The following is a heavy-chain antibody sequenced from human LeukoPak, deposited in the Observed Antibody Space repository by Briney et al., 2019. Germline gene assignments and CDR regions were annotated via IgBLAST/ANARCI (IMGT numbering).Heavy chain of an antibody. J-gene: IGHJ6*03. CDR3: ARADYCSGGSCPWYYYYMDV. V-gene: IGHV3-48*01. CDR2: ISISSSTI. CDR1: GFPFSSYS. Sequence: GGSLRLSCAASGFPFSSYSMNWVRQAPGKGLEWVSYISISSSTIYYADSVKGRFTISRDNAKNSLYLQMNSLRAEDTAVYYCARADYCSGGSCPWYYYYMDVWGKGTTVTVSS. D-gene: IGHD2-15*01.